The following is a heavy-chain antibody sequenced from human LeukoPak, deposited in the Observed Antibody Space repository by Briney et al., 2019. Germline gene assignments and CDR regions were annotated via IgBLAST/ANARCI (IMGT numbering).Heavy chain of an antibody. Sequence: KPSETLSLTCAVSGGSISSYYWSWIRQSPGKGLEWIGYIFYSGSTNYNPSLKSRVTISVDTSKNQFSLELSSVIAADTAVYYCARDRGKLLAYFDYWGQGTLVTVSS. D-gene: IGHD3-10*01. CDR1: GGSISSYY. CDR2: IFYSGST. J-gene: IGHJ4*02. V-gene: IGHV4-59*01. CDR3: ARDRGKLLAYFDY.